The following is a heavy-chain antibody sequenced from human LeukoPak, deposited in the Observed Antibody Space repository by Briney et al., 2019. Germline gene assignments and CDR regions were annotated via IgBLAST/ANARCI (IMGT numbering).Heavy chain of an antibody. Sequence: GGSLRLSCAASGFTFSSYAMSWVRQAPGKGLEWVSAISGSGGSTYYADSVKGRFTSSRDNSKSSLYMQMISLKAEDTAGYYSAKAAGRGYNYGDYFDYWGQGTLVTVSS. CDR1: GFTFSSYA. J-gene: IGHJ4*02. CDR3: AKAAGRGYNYGDYFDY. CDR2: ISGSGGST. V-gene: IGHV3-23*01. D-gene: IGHD5-18*01.